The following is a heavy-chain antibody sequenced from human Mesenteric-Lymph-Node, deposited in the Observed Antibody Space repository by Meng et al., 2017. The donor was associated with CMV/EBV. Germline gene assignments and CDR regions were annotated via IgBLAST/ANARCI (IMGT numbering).Heavy chain of an antibody. Sequence: GGSLRLSCAASGFTFSSYWMSWVRQAPGKGLEWVANIKQDGSEKYYVDPVKGRFTISRDNAKNSLYLQMNSLRAEDTAVYYCARDRYCSSTSCYLHAFDIWGQGTMVTVSS. V-gene: IGHV3-7*01. CDR2: IKQDGSEK. CDR1: GFTFSSYW. D-gene: IGHD2-2*01. CDR3: ARDRYCSSTSCYLHAFDI. J-gene: IGHJ3*02.